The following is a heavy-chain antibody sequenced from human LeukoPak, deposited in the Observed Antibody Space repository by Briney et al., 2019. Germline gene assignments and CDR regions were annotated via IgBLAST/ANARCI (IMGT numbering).Heavy chain of an antibody. CDR2: ISGSGGST. CDR1: GFTFSSYA. V-gene: IGHV3-23*01. J-gene: IGHJ2*01. D-gene: IGHD2-21*01. Sequence: GGSLRLSCAASGFTFSSYAMSWVRQAPGKGLEWVSAISGSGGSTYYADSVKGRFTISRDNSKNTLYLQMNSLRAEDTAVYYCAVGVDDSPGWHFDLWGRGTLVTVSS. CDR3: AVGVDDSPGWHFDL.